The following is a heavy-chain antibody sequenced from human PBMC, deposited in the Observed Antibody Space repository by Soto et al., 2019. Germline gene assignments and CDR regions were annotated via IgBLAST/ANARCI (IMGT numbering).Heavy chain of an antibody. V-gene: IGHV5-51*01. D-gene: IGHD5-18*01. CDR1: GYSFTSYW. CDR3: ARGDVDTAMAPAFDI. J-gene: IGHJ3*02. Sequence: RGESLKISCKGSGYSFTSYWIGWVRQMPGKGLEWMGIIYPGDSDTRYSPSFQGQVTISADKSISTAYLQWSSLKASDTAMYYCARGDVDTAMAPAFDIWGQGTMVTVSS. CDR2: IYPGDSDT.